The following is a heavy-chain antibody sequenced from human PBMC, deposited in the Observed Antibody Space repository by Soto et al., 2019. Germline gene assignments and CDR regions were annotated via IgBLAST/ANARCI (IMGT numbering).Heavy chain of an antibody. J-gene: IGHJ6*02. CDR3: AKKHCSSTSCYPTYYYYYGIDV. Sequence: QVQLVESGGGVVQPGRSLRLSCAASGFTFSTYGMHWVRQAPGKGLEWVAVISYDGSNKYYADSVKGRFTISRDNSKNTLYLQMNSLRAEDTAVYYCAKKHCSSTSCYPTYYYYYGIDVWGPGTTVTVSS. CDR1: GFTFSTYG. D-gene: IGHD2-2*01. CDR2: ISYDGSNK. V-gene: IGHV3-30*18.